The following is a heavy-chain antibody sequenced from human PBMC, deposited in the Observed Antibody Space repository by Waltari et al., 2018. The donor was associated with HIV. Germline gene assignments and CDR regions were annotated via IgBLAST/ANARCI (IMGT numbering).Heavy chain of an antibody. CDR3: ARARGHSYGSDEGFDY. V-gene: IGHV4-38-2*01. CDR1: GYSISSGFY. J-gene: IGHJ4*02. Sequence: QVLLQESGPGLVKPSETLSLKCAVSGYSISSGFYWGWIRQPPGKGLEWIGSSHHGGDSYHNPALQSRGTISVDTSKNQVSLKLRSVTAADTAADYCARARGHSYGSDEGFDYWGQGTLVTVSS. D-gene: IGHD5-12*01. CDR2: SHHGGDS.